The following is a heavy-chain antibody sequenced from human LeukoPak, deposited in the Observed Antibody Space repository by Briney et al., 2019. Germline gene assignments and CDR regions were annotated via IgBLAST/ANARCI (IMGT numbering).Heavy chain of an antibody. D-gene: IGHD4-17*01. J-gene: IGHJ3*02. CDR3: ARHITVTTDAFDI. CDR2: ISSSSSYI. CDR1: GFTFSSYS. V-gene: IGHV3-21*01. Sequence: GGSLRLPCAASGFTFSSYSMNWVRQAPGKGLEWVSSISSSSSYIYYADSVKGRFTISRDNAKNSLYLQMNSLRAEDTAVYYCARHITVTTDAFDIWGQGTMVTVSS.